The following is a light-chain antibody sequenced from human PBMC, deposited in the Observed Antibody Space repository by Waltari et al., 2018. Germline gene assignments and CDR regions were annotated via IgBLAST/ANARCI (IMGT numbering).Light chain of an antibody. CDR3: MQAIQTPRM. CDR2: LGS. CDR1: NSLLHRNGYNY. V-gene: IGKV2-28*01. J-gene: IGKJ1*01. Sequence: IVMKKSPLSLPVTLGAPAFISSRTSNSLLHRNGYNYLGCHLQKPGQSPQLLIYLGSNRDSGVPDRFSGSGSGTDFSLKISRVEAEDVGVYYCMQAIQTPRMFGQGTKVEIK.